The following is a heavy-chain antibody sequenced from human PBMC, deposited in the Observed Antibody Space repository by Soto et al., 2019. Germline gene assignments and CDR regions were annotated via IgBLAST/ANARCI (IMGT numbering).Heavy chain of an antibody. Sequence: ASVKVSCKASGYTFTSYGISWVRQAPGQGLEWMGWISAYNGNTNYAQKLQGRVTMTTDTSTSTAYMELRSLRSDDTAVYYCARDAYCGGDCYSHLDYWGQGTLVTVSS. CDR1: GYTFTSYG. CDR3: ARDAYCGGDCYSHLDY. CDR2: ISAYNGNT. D-gene: IGHD2-21*02. J-gene: IGHJ4*02. V-gene: IGHV1-18*04.